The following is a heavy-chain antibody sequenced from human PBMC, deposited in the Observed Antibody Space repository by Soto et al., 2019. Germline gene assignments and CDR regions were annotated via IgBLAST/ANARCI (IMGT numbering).Heavy chain of an antibody. J-gene: IGHJ6*03. V-gene: IGHV3-23*01. Sequence: GGSLRLSWAASGFTFSSYVLSWVRQAPGKGLEWVSAITASGGSTYYADSVKGRFTISRDNPKNTLYLQMNSLRVEDTAVYYCAEGSGSYGGYYYYYMDVWGKGTTVTVSS. CDR1: GFTFSSYV. CDR2: ITASGGST. CDR3: AEGSGSYGGYYYYYMDV. D-gene: IGHD3-10*01.